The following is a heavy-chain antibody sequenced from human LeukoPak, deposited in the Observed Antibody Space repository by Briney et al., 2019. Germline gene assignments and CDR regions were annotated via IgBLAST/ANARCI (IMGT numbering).Heavy chain of an antibody. J-gene: IGHJ4*02. V-gene: IGHV3-23*01. Sequence: GGSLRLPCAASGFTFSSYPMTWVRQAPGKGPEWVSFISDSGGITYYADSVKGRFTISRDNSKNTLYLQMNSLRAEDTAVYYCAKNTQYSGYYDCGGQGTLVAVSS. CDR3: AKNTQYSGYYDC. CDR2: ISDSGGIT. D-gene: IGHD6-6*01. CDR1: GFTFSSYP.